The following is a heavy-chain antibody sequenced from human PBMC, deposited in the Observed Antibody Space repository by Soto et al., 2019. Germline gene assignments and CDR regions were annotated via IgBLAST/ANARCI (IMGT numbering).Heavy chain of an antibody. CDR3: ARVARVEHLGGWFDP. CDR2: IYYSGST. Sequence: SETLSLTCTVSGGSISSGGYYWSWIRQHPGKGLEWIGYIYYSGSTYYNPSLKSRVTISVDTSKNQFSLKLSSVTAADTAVYYCARVARVEHLGGWFDPWGQGNLVTVS. V-gene: IGHV4-31*03. J-gene: IGHJ5*02. CDR1: GGSISSGGYY. D-gene: IGHD3-16*01.